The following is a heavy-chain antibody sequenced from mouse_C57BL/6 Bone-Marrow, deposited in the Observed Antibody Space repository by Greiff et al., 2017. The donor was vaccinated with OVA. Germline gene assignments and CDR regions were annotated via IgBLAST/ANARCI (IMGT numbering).Heavy chain of an antibody. Sequence: QVQLQQSGAELVRPGASVKLSCKASGYTFTDYYINWVKQRPGQGLEWIARIYPGSGNTYYNEKFKGKATLTAEQSSSTAYMQLSSLTSEDSAVYFCARGENYGSSYFDYWGQGTTLTVSS. V-gene: IGHV1-76*01. CDR3: ARGENYGSSYFDY. D-gene: IGHD1-1*01. J-gene: IGHJ2*01. CDR1: GYTFTDYY. CDR2: IYPGSGNT.